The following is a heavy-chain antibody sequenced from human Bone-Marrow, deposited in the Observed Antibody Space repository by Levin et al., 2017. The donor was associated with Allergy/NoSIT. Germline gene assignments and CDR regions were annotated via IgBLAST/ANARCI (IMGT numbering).Heavy chain of an antibody. CDR1: CGSFRDDQ. Sequence: SPTLSLPCAVYCGSFRDDQWSWIRQSPGKGLEWIGEINHSGSTNYNPSLTSRVTLSLDTPKNQFSLNLSSVTAADTAVYYCARVSKNYYYYYMDVWGKGTTVTVSS. CDR2: INHSGST. J-gene: IGHJ6*03. V-gene: IGHV4-34*01. CDR3: ARVSKNYYYYYMDV.